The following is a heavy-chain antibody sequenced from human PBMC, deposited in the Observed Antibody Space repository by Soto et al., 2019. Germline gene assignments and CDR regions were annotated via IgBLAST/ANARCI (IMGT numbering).Heavy chain of an antibody. J-gene: IGHJ4*02. CDR2: IIPSFGTA. CDR3: AIETLGSPYYYYSSDYYYAGNYDY. D-gene: IGHD3-22*01. CDR1: GGTFSSYA. V-gene: IGHV1-69*01. Sequence: QVQLVQSGAEVKKPGSSVKVSCKASGGTFSSYAISWVRQAPGQGLEWMGGIIPSFGTANYAQKFQCRVTITADEATSPADMELSSMRSEDTVVYYFAIETLGSPYYYYSSDYYYAGNYDYWGQGTLVTVSS.